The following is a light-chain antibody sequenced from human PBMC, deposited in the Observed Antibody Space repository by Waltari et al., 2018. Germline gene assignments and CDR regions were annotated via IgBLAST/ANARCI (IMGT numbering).Light chain of an antibody. V-gene: IGLV3-19*01. J-gene: IGLJ1*01. CDR2: DKN. Sequence: SSELTQDPAVSVALGQTVRSTRQGDSLRTYYANWYQQKPGQAPVLVVYDKNSRPSGIPDRFSGSRSGNTASLTITGAQAEDEADYYCNSRESCDKYTFVFGTGTKVTVL. CDR1: SLRTYY. CDR3: NSRESCDKYTFV.